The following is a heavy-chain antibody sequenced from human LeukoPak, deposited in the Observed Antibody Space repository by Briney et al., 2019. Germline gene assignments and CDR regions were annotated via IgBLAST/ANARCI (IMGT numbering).Heavy chain of an antibody. D-gene: IGHD6-19*01. J-gene: IGHJ4*02. CDR3: ARVSVAGTPDRDYFDY. Sequence: ASVKVPCKASGYTFTGYYMHWVRQAPGQGLEWMGRINPNSGGTSYAQQFQGRVTMTRDTSISTAYMELSSLRSDDTAVYYCARVSVAGTPDRDYFDYWGQGTLVTVSS. CDR2: INPNSGGT. CDR1: GYTFTGYY. V-gene: IGHV1-2*06.